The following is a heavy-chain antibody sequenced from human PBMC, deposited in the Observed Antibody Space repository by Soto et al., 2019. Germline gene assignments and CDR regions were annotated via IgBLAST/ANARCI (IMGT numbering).Heavy chain of an antibody. D-gene: IGHD6-6*01. CDR1: GYSFTSYW. Sequence: GEPLKISCKGSGYSFTSYWIGWVPQMRGKGLEWMGIIYPGDSDTRESPSFQGQVPLSAAKSISTAYLQWSSLKASDTTMDYRARLYKPSMAARRNYYYGMDVWGQGTTVSAS. CDR2: IYPGDSDT. V-gene: IGHV5-51*01. CDR3: ARLYKPSMAARRNYYYGMDV. J-gene: IGHJ6*02.